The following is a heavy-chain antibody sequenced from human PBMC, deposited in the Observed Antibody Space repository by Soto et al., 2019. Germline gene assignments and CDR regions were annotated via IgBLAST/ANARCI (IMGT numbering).Heavy chain of an antibody. CDR3: AREDGPYVVTPGDFDY. V-gene: IGHV1-18*01. J-gene: IGHJ4*02. CDR2: ISAYNGNT. D-gene: IGHD3-16*01. Sequence: ASVKVSCKASGYTFTSYGISWVRQAPGQGLEWMGWISAYNGNTNYAQKLQGRVTMTTDTSTSTAYMELRSLRSDDTAVYYCAREDGPYVVTPGDFDYGGGGTRVTVSS. CDR1: GYTFTSYG.